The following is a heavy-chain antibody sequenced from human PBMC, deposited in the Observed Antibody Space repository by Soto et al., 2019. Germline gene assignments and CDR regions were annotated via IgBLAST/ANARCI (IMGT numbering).Heavy chain of an antibody. D-gene: IGHD1-1*01. CDR1: GGTFSSYA. Sequence: QVQLVQSGAEVKKPGSSVKVSCTDSGGTFSSYAISWVRQAPGQGLEWMGGIIPIFGTANYAQKFQGRVTITADESTSTAYMELSSLRSEDTAVYYCARGELDPRAGYFQHWGQGTLVTVSS. CDR2: IIPIFGTA. V-gene: IGHV1-69*01. J-gene: IGHJ1*01. CDR3: ARGELDPRAGYFQH.